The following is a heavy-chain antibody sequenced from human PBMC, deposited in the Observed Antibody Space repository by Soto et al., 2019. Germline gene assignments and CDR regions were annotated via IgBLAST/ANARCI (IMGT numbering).Heavy chain of an antibody. Sequence: ASVKVSCKAPRDTFTSYYINWVRQAPGQGLEWMGVINPHGGSTAYAQKFKGRVTLTGDTSASTVYMEVSSLTSEDTAMYYCARSSGGKCGIIIEGTNWFAPWAKGKLVTVSS. CDR3: ARSSGGKCGIIIEGTNWFAP. CDR2: INPHGGST. V-gene: IGHV1-46*01. D-gene: IGHD1-26*01. CDR1: RDTFTSYY. J-gene: IGHJ5*02.